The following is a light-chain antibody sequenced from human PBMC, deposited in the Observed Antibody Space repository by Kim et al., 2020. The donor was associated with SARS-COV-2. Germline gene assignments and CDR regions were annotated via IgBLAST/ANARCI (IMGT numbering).Light chain of an antibody. J-gene: IGLJ3*02. CDR3: GTWDGSLSAAV. V-gene: IGLV1-51*01. Sequence: GLKVTLSCSGSNSNIGNNYVSWYQQLPGTAPKLLIYDNNKRPSGIPDRFSGSKSDTSATLGITGLQTGDEADYYCGTWDGSLSAAVFGGGTKLTVL. CDR1: NSNIGNNY. CDR2: DNN.